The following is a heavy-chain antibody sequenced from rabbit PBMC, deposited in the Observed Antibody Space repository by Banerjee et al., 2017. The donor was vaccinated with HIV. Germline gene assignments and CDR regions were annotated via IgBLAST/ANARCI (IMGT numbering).Heavy chain of an antibody. D-gene: IGHD4-1*01. CDR2: IYAGSSGSSGST. CDR3: ARDLAGVIGWNFGL. Sequence: QEQLEESGGDLVKPEGSLTLTCTASGFSFSYGYVMCWVRQAPGKGLEWIACIYAGSSGSSGSTYYASWAKGRFTISKTSSTTVTLQMTSLTAADTATYFCARDLAGVIGWNFGLWGQGTL. CDR1: GFSFSYGYV. J-gene: IGHJ4*01. V-gene: IGHV1S45*01.